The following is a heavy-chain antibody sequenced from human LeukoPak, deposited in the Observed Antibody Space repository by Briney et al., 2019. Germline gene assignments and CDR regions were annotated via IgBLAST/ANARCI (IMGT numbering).Heavy chain of an antibody. CDR1: GFTFSSYA. Sequence: GGSLRLSCAASGFTFSSYAMSWVRQAPGKGLEWLSAISGSGSSTNYADSVRGRFTISRDNSKNTLYLQMNSLRADDTAVYYCAKASYCSSTSCYLVGRYFDYWGQGTLVTVSS. V-gene: IGHV3-23*01. J-gene: IGHJ4*02. CDR2: ISGSGSST. D-gene: IGHD2-2*01. CDR3: AKASYCSSTSCYLVGRYFDY.